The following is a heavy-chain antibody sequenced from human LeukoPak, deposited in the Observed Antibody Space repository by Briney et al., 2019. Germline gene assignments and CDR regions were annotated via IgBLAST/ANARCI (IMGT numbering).Heavy chain of an antibody. V-gene: IGHV3-30*03. CDR2: ISYDGSNK. CDR1: GFTFSSYG. J-gene: IGHJ4*02. D-gene: IGHD3-16*01. CDR3: AIRDGGHFDY. Sequence: GGSLRLSRAASGFTFSSYGMHWVRQAPGKGLEWVAVISYDGSNKYYADSVEGRFTISRDNSKNTLYLQMNSLRAEDTAVYYCAIRDGGHFDYWGQGTLVTVSS.